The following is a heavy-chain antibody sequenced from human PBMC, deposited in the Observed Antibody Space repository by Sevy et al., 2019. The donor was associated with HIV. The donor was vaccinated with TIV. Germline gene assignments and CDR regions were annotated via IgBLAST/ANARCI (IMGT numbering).Heavy chain of an antibody. D-gene: IGHD3-22*01. CDR1: GYSFTSHW. J-gene: IGHJ4*01. CDR2: IYPDDSDT. V-gene: IGHV5-51*01. Sequence: GESLKFSCQGSGYSFTSHWIAWVRQMPGKGLEWMGIIYPDDSDTRYSPSFQGQVTFSADKSIFTAYLQWSSLKASDTAIYYCATSRSGYFDGSGYYIYWGQGTQVTVSS. CDR3: ATSRSGYFDGSGYYIY.